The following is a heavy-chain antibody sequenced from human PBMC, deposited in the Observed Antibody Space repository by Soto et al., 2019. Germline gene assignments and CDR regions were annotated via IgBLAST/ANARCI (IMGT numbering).Heavy chain of an antibody. J-gene: IGHJ4*02. D-gene: IGHD3-22*01. CDR1: GFTFSSYG. CDR3: TRESSEHYSNSKWAFED. V-gene: IGHV3-30*03. Sequence: QVQRVESGGGVVQPGRSLRLSCAASGFTFSSYGMHWVRQAPGKGLEWVAVISFDGRTTYYADSVKGRFTISRDNSEHPLYRQMSNLRAEDTAVYYCTRESSEHYSNSKWAFEDWGKGSLVTVSS. CDR2: ISFDGRTT.